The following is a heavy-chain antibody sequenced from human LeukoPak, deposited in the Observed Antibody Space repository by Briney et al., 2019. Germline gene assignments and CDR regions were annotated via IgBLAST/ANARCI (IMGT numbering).Heavy chain of an antibody. CDR1: GFTVSSNY. CDR2: IYSGGST. CDR3: ARDGIAAAGFFDY. D-gene: IGHD6-13*01. Sequence: GGSLRLSCAASGFTVSSNYMSWVRQAPGKGLNGVSLIYSGGSTYYADSVQGRFTISRDNSKNTLYLQMNSLRAEDTAVYYCARDGIAAAGFFDYWGQGTLVTVSS. J-gene: IGHJ4*02. V-gene: IGHV3-53*01.